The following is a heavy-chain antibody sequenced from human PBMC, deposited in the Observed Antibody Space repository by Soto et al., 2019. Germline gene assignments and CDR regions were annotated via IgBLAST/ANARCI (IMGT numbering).Heavy chain of an antibody. CDR1: GFTFSNYG. D-gene: IGHD3-22*01. CDR2: IWYDGSNK. Sequence: QVQLVESGGGVVQPGRSLRLSCAASGFTFSNYGMHWVRQAPGKGLEWVAVIWYDGSNKYYADSVKGRFTISRDNSKNTLYLQMNSLRAEDTAVYYCARDGVGYYDSSGYSAYFQHWGHGTLVTVSS. CDR3: ARDGVGYYDSSGYSAYFQH. J-gene: IGHJ1*01. V-gene: IGHV3-33*01.